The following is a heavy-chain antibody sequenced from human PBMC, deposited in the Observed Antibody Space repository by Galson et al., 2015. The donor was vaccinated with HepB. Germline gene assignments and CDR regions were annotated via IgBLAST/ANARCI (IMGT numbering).Heavy chain of an antibody. CDR1: GYTFTSYY. Sequence: SVKVSCKASGYTFTSYYMHWVRQAPGQGLEWMGIINPSDGSTSYAQKFQGRVTMTRDTSTSTVYMELSSLRSEDTAVYYCARANGSGRDWFDPWGQGTLVTVSS. D-gene: IGHD3-10*01. CDR3: ARANGSGRDWFDP. CDR2: INPSDGST. V-gene: IGHV1-46*01. J-gene: IGHJ5*02.